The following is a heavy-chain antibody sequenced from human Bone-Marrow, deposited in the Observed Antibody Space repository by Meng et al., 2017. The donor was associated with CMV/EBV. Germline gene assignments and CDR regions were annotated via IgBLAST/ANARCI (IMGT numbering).Heavy chain of an antibody. V-gene: IGHV3-23*01. CDR1: GFTVSSNY. Sequence: GGSLRLSCAASGFTVSSNYMSWVRQAPGKGLEWVSAISGSGGSTYYADSVKGRFTISRDNSKNTLYLQMNSLRAEDTAVYYCAKGGPAAPDPRYFQHWGQGTLVTVSS. CDR2: ISGSGGST. CDR3: AKGGPAAPDPRYFQH. D-gene: IGHD2-2*01. J-gene: IGHJ1*01.